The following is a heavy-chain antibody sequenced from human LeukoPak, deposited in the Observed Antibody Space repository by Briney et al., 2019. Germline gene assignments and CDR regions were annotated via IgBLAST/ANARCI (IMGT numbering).Heavy chain of an antibody. CDR3: ATLGGRTYYYDSSGYGDAFDI. V-gene: IGHV3-23*01. J-gene: IGHJ3*02. CDR1: GFTFSSYA. D-gene: IGHD3-22*01. CDR2: ISGSGGST. Sequence: GGSLRLSCAASGFTFSSYAMSWVRQAPGKGLEWVSAISGSGGSTYYADSVKGRFTISRNNSKNTLYLQMNSLRAEDTAVYYCATLGGRTYYYDSSGYGDAFDIWGQGTMVTVSS.